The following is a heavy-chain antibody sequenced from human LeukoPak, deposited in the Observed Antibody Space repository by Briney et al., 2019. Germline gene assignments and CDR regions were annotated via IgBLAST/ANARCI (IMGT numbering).Heavy chain of an antibody. D-gene: IGHD3-10*01. V-gene: IGHV1-8*01. CDR2: MNPNSGNT. CDR3: ARYTMVQGVIITGFDY. CDR1: GYTFTSYD. J-gene: IGHJ4*02. Sequence: ASVKVSCKASGYTFTSYDINWVRQATGQGLEWMGWMNPNSGNTGYAQKFQGRVTMTRNTSISTAYIELSSLRSEDTAVYYCARYTMVQGVIITGFDYWGQGTLVTVSS.